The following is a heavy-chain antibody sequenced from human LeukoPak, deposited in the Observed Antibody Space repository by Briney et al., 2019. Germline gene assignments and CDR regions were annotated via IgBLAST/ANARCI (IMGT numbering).Heavy chain of an antibody. CDR2: IYYSGST. CDR3: ARSKDTGAYDAFDI. CDR1: GGSISSYY. D-gene: IGHD7-27*01. J-gene: IGHJ3*02. Sequence: PSETLSLTCTVSGGSISSYYWSWIRQPPGKGLEWIGYIYYSGSTNYNPSLKSRVTMSVDTSKNQFSLKLSSVTAADTAVYYCARSKDTGAYDAFDIWGQGTMVTVSS. V-gene: IGHV4-59*12.